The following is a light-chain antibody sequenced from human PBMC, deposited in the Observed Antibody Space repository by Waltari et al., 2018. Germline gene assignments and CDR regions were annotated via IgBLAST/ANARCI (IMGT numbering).Light chain of an antibody. CDR1: SSDVGGYNY. J-gene: IGLJ3*02. CDR3: SAWDSNLSAWV. CDR2: DVT. V-gene: IGLV2-11*01. Sequence: QSALTQPRSVSGSPGQSVTISCTGTSSDVGGYNYVSWYQHHPGKAPKLIIYDVTKRPSGVPDRFSASKSDNTASLTISGLQAEDEADYYCSAWDSNLSAWVFGGGTKLTVL.